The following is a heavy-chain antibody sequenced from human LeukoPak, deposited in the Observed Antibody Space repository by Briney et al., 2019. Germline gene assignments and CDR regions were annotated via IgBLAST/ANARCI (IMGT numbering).Heavy chain of an antibody. CDR2: IGSSGRTR. D-gene: IGHD6-19*01. CDR1: GFPFSFYE. V-gene: IGHV3-48*03. Sequence: PGGSLRLSCAVSGFPFSFYEINWVRQAPGKGLEWVSNIGSSGRTRYYADSVKGRFPISRDNAKNSLYLQMNSLRVEDTGVYYCALLAVASDFDYWGQGALATVSS. CDR3: ALLAVASDFDY. J-gene: IGHJ4*02.